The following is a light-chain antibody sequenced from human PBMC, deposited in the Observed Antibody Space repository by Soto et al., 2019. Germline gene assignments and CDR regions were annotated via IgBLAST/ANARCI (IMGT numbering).Light chain of an antibody. CDR3: SSFTSGSTPYV. Sequence: SVLTQPASVSGSPGQSITISCTGNSSDVGAYNYVSWYQQHPGKAPKLMIYDVSIRPSGVSYRFSGSKSVNTASLTISGLQAEDEADYYCSSFTSGSTPYVLGTGTKVTVL. CDR2: DVS. CDR1: SSDVGAYNY. J-gene: IGLJ1*01. V-gene: IGLV2-14*01.